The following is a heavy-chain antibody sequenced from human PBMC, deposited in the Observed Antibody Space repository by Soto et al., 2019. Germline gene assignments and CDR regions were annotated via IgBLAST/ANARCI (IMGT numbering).Heavy chain of an antibody. CDR3: ARARLDTPALDY. Sequence: QVQLVESGGGVVQPGRSLRLSCAASGFTFSSYAMHWVRQAPGKGLEWVAVISYDGSNKYYADCVKGRFTISRDNSKNTRYLQMNSLRAEDTAVYYCARARLDTPALDYWGQGTLVTVSS. J-gene: IGHJ4*02. V-gene: IGHV3-30-3*01. D-gene: IGHD2-2*01. CDR1: GFTFSSYA. CDR2: ISYDGSNK.